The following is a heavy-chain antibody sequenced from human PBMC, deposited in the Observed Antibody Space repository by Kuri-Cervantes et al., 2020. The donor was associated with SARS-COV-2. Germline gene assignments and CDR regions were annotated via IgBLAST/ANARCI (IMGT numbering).Heavy chain of an antibody. J-gene: IGHJ4*02. CDR1: GFTFSSYA. V-gene: IGHV3-30-3*01. CDR2: ISYDGSNK. D-gene: IGHD3-16*01. CDR3: ERDPGGTS. Sequence: GGSLRPSCAASGFTFSSYAMHWVRQAPGKGLEWVAVISYDGSNKYYADSVKGRFTISRDNSKNTLYLQMNSLRAEDTAVYYCERDPGGTSWGQGTLVTVSS.